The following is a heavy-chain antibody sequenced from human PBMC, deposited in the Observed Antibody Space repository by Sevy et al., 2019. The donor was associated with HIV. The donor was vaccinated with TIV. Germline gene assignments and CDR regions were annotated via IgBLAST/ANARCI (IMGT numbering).Heavy chain of an antibody. V-gene: IGHV4-34*01. J-gene: IGHJ5*02. CDR3: ARSPPVVVVPGAPSWFDP. D-gene: IGHD2-2*01. CDR1: DGSFSGYY. CDR2: INESGIT. Sequence: LLQLRSLSLTCAVHDGSFSGYYWNWIRQLPGKGLEWIGEINESGITYYNPSLKSRVTISVDTSKKQFSLKLNSVTAADTAVYFCARSPPVVVVPGAPSWFDPWGQGTLVTVSS.